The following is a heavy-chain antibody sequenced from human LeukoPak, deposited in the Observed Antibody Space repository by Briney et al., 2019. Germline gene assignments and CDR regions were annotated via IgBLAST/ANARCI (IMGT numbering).Heavy chain of an antibody. V-gene: IGHV3-11*01. CDR2: ISRSGDTI. J-gene: IGHJ4*02. Sequence: GGSLRLSCAASGFTFSDYAMSWIRQAPGQGLEWVSYISRSGDTIDYADSVKGRLSISRDNAKNSLYLQMDSLRAEDTAVYYCAGYHWNSGVVYWGQGTLVTVSS. CDR3: AGYHWNSGVVY. CDR1: GFTFSDYA. D-gene: IGHD1-7*01.